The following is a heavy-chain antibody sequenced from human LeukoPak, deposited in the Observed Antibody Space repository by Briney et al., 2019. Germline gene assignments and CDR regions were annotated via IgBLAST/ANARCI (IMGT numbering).Heavy chain of an antibody. CDR2: IYYSGST. CDR1: GGSVSSGSYY. D-gene: IGHD3-22*01. CDR3: ARGYYYDSSGRISY. Sequence: SETLSLTCTVSGGSVSSGSYYWSWIRQPPGKGLEWIGYIYYSGSTNYNPSLKSRVTISVDTSKNQFSLKLSSVTAADTAVYYCARGYYYDSSGRISYWGQGTLLTVSS. J-gene: IGHJ4*02. V-gene: IGHV4-61*01.